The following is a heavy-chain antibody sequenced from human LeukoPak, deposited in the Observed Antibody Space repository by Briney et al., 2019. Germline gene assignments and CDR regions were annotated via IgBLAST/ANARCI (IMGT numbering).Heavy chain of an antibody. CDR1: GFTFSSYW. D-gene: IGHD3-3*01. Sequence: GGSLRLSCAASGFTFSSYWMHWVRQAPGKGLVWVSRINSDGSSTSYADSVKGRFTISRDNAKNTLYLQMNSLRAEDTAVYYCARGGRSRIFGEVRNLFDYWGQGTLVTVSS. J-gene: IGHJ4*02. V-gene: IGHV3-74*01. CDR2: INSDGSST. CDR3: ARGGRSRIFGEVRNLFDY.